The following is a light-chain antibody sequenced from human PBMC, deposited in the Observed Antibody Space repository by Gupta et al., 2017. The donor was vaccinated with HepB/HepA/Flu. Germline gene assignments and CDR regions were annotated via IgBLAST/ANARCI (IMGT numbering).Light chain of an antibody. Sequence: EIVLTQSPGTLSLSPGERATLSCRASQSISSFLAWYQQTPGQAPRLLIYGASNRATSIPARLSGSGSGKDFTLTISNREPEDFAVYYGQQRYNWPLTFGGGTKVEIK. CDR3: QQRYNWPLT. V-gene: IGKV3-11*01. J-gene: IGKJ4*01. CDR1: QSISSF. CDR2: GAS.